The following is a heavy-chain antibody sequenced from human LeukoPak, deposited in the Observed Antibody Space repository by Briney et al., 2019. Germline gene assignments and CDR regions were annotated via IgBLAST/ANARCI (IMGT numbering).Heavy chain of an antibody. Sequence: PGGSLRLSCAASGFTFTTYWMSWIRPAPGKGLEWVANINQDGTDKYYVDSVKGRFTFSRDNAQNSLYLQMSSLRVEDTAVYYCVTYSTGLYKGLEFWGQGTQVTVSS. J-gene: IGHJ4*02. CDR2: INQDGTDK. CDR3: VTYSTGLYKGLEF. CDR1: GFTFTTYW. D-gene: IGHD2-8*02. V-gene: IGHV3-7*03.